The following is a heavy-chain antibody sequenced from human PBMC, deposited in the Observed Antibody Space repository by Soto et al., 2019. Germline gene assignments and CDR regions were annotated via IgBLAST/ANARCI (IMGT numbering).Heavy chain of an antibody. CDR2: LSGSGGFA. CDR3: AKASSSGGHCSGGTCISFSYNMDV. V-gene: IGHV3-23*01. J-gene: IGHJ6*03. Sequence: EVQLLESGGDLVQPGGSLRLSCAASGFSFGTYAMTWVRQAPGKGLEWVSGLSGSGGFAYYADSVKGRFTISRDDSRSTPFLQMNSLRAEDTALYYCAKASSSGGHCSGGTCISFSYNMDVWGKGTTVTVYS. CDR1: GFSFGTYA. D-gene: IGHD2-15*01.